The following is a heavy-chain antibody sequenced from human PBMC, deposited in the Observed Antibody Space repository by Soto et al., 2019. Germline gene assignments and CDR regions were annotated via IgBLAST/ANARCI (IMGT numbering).Heavy chain of an antibody. CDR2: INPSGGST. J-gene: IGHJ6*03. Sequence: QVQLVQSGAEVKKPGASVKVSCKASGYTFTSYYMHWVRQAPGQGLEWMGIINPSGGSTSYAQKLQGRVTMTRDTSTSTVYMELSSLRSEDTAVYYCARGVVVPAAIPDPYYYYYMDVWGKGTTVTVSS. V-gene: IGHV1-46*03. D-gene: IGHD2-2*01. CDR1: GYTFTSYY. CDR3: ARGVVVPAAIPDPYYYYYMDV.